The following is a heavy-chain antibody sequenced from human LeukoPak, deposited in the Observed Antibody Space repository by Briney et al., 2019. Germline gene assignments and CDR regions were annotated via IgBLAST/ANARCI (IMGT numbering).Heavy chain of an antibody. Sequence: SEALSLTCTVSGGSISSYYWSWIRQPPGKGLEWIGYIYYSGTTTYNPSLKSRVTISVDTSKNQFSLRLSSVTAADTAVYYCVRHASGYDAFDIWGQGTMVTVSS. D-gene: IGHD6-13*01. V-gene: IGHV4-59*08. CDR3: VRHASGYDAFDI. J-gene: IGHJ3*02. CDR2: IYYSGTT. CDR1: GGSISSYY.